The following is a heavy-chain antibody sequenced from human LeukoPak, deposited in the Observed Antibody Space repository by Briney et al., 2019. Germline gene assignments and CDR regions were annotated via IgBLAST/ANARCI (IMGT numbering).Heavy chain of an antibody. Sequence: SETLSLTCTVSGDSIGSGRYYWSWIRQPAGKGLEWIGRLYPTSGSFNYSPSLKSRLTISVDTSNNTFSLRLSSVTAADTALYFCARGSCDARLRPPDVWGRGTLVTVSS. V-gene: IGHV4-61*02. CDR3: ARGSCDARLRPPDV. CDR2: LYPTSGSF. CDR1: GDSIGSGRYY. J-gene: IGHJ4*02. D-gene: IGHD1-14*01.